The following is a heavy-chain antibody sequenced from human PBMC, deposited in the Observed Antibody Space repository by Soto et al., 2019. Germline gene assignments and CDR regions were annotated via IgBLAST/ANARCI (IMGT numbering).Heavy chain of an antibody. Sequence: EVQLLESGGGLVQPGGSLRLSCAASGFTFSSYAMSWVRQAPGKGLEWVSAISGSGGSTYYADSVKGRFTISRDNSKNTLYLQMNSLRAEDTAVYYCAKDRGTMIVVVIDAFDIWGQGTMVTVSS. CDR1: GFTFSSYA. J-gene: IGHJ3*02. CDR3: AKDRGTMIVVVIDAFDI. CDR2: ISGSGGST. V-gene: IGHV3-23*01. D-gene: IGHD3-22*01.